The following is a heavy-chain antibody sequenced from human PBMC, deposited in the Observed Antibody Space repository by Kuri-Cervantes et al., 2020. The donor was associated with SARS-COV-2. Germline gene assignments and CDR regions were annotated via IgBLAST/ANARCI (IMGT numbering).Heavy chain of an antibody. CDR1: ETTFPNYD. D-gene: IGHD2-21*01. Sequence: ASVKVSCKAPETTFPNYDINWVRQATGQRLEWMGMVKTDSGNTLYAQIFQGRITSTRDTSTSTVYMELSSLTSEDTAIYYCYCAPKEGFDSWGQGTLVTVSS. J-gene: IGHJ4*02. CDR2: VKTDSGNT. CDR3: YCAPKEGFDS. V-gene: IGHV1-8*01.